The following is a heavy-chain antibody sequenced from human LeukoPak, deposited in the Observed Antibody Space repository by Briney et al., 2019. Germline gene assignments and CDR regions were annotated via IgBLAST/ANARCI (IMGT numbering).Heavy chain of an antibody. J-gene: IGHJ5*02. Sequence: TPSETLSLTCTVSGGSISSYYWSWIRQPPGKGLEWIGYIYYSGSTNYNPSLKSRVTISVDTSKNQFSLKLSSVTAADTAVYYCARALDGASGWFDPWGQGTLVTVSS. V-gene: IGHV4-59*01. CDR1: GGSISSYY. CDR2: IYYSGST. CDR3: ARALDGASGWFDP. D-gene: IGHD1-26*01.